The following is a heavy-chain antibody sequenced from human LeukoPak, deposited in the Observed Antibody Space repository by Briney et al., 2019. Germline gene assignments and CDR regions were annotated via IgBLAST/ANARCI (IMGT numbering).Heavy chain of an antibody. CDR1: GFTFSSSA. CDR3: ANPGTEDDYSIHFDH. V-gene: IGHV3-23*01. J-gene: IGHJ4*02. Sequence: PGGSLRLSCTASGFTFSSSAMSWVRQAPGKGLEWVSTISASGAGTYYADSVKGRFTISRDNSNNTLYLQMNSLRADDTALYYCANPGTEDDYSIHFDHWGQGALVTVSS. D-gene: IGHD4-11*01. CDR2: ISASGAGT.